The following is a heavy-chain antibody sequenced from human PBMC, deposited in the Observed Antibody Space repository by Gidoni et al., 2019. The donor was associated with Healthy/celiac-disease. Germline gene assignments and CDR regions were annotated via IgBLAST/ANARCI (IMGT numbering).Heavy chain of an antibody. CDR2: ISYDGSNK. D-gene: IGHD1-26*01. Sequence: QVQLVESGGGVVQPGRSLRPSCAASGFTFSSYAMHWVRQAPGKGLEWVAVISYDGSNKYYADSVKGRFTISRDNSKNTLYLQMNSLRAEDTAVYYCARVREVGATIYAFDIWGQGTMVTVSS. V-gene: IGHV3-30-3*01. CDR1: GFTFSSYA. J-gene: IGHJ3*02. CDR3: ARVREVGATIYAFDI.